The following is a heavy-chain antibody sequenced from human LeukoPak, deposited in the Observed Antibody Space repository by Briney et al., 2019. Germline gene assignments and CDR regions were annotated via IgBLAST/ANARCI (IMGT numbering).Heavy chain of an antibody. Sequence: PSETLSLTCAVYGGSFSGYYWSWIRQPPGKGLEWIGEINHSGSTNYNPSLKSRVNISVDTSKNQFSLKLSSVTAADTAVYYCARGPRVLDYWGQGTLVTVSS. J-gene: IGHJ4*02. CDR3: ARGPRVLDY. V-gene: IGHV4-34*01. CDR2: INHSGST. CDR1: GGSFSGYY.